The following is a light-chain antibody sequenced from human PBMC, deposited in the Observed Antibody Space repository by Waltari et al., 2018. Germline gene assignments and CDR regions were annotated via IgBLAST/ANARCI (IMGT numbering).Light chain of an antibody. Sequence: DIQMTQSPCSLSASIGARVTITCQASKDITNYLNWYQQKPGKAPKVLIYDASNLETGVPSRFNGSGSGTDFTFTISSLQPEDIATYYCQQYDNFPPFTFGQGTRLEIK. V-gene: IGKV1-33*01. CDR2: DAS. J-gene: IGKJ5*01. CDR1: KDITNY. CDR3: QQYDNFPPFT.